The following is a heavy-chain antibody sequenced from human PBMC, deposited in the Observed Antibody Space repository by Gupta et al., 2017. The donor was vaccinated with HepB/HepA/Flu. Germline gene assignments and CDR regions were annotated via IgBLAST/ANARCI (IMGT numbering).Heavy chain of an antibody. CDR2: IYSGGST. D-gene: IGHD6-19*01. CDR1: GFTVSSNY. Sequence: EVQLVESGGGLVQPGGSLRLSCAASGFTVSSNYMSWVRQAPGKGLEWVSVIYSGGSTYYADSVKGRFTISRDNSKNTLYLQMNSLRAEDTAVYYCAREALAVAGTVFDYWGQGTLVTVSS. J-gene: IGHJ4*02. V-gene: IGHV3-66*01. CDR3: AREALAVAGTVFDY.